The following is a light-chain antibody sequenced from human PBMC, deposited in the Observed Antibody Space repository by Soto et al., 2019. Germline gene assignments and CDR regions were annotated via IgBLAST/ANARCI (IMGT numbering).Light chain of an antibody. V-gene: IGKV1-39*01. CDR2: AAS. Sequence: DIQMTQSPSSLSASVGDRVTNTCRASQSISSYLIWYQQKPGKAPKLLINAASSLQSGVPSRFSGSGSGTDFTLTISSLQPEDFATYYCQQSYSTSWTFGQGTKVDIK. J-gene: IGKJ1*01. CDR1: QSISSY. CDR3: QQSYSTSWT.